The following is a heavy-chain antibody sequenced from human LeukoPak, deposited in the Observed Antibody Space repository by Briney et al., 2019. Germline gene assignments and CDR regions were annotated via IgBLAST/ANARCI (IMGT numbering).Heavy chain of an antibody. Sequence: GASVKVSCKASGYTFTIYDINWVRQAPGQGLEWMGWMNPNSGNTGYAQKFQGRVTMTRNTSISTAYMELSSLRSEDTAVYYCARGVPKWLARGVHWFDPWGQGTLVTVSS. J-gene: IGHJ5*02. CDR2: MNPNSGNT. D-gene: IGHD6-19*01. CDR3: ARGVPKWLARGVHWFDP. CDR1: GYTFTIYD. V-gene: IGHV1-8*01.